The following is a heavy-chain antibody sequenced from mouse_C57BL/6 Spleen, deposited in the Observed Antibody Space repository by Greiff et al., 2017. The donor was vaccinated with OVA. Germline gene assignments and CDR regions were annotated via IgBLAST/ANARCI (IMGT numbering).Heavy chain of an antibody. J-gene: IGHJ1*03. D-gene: IGHD2-1*01. V-gene: IGHV2-3*01. CDR1: GFSLTSYG. Sequence: VKLVESGPGLVAPSQSLSITCTVSGFSLTSYGVSWVRQPPGKGLEWLGVIRGYGSTNYHSALISRLSISKDNSKSQVFLKLNSLQTDDTATYYCAKSGNDWYFDVWGTGTTVTVSS. CDR3: AKSGNDWYFDV. CDR2: IRGYGST.